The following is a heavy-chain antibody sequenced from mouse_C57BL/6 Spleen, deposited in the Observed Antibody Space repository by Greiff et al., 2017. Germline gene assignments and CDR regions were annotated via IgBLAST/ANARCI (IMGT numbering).Heavy chain of an antibody. D-gene: IGHD4-1*01. CDR3: TTSGTDYAMDY. Sequence: EVKLQQSGAELVRPGASVKLSCTASGFNIKDDYMHWVKQRPEQGLEWIGWIDPENGDTEYASKFQGKATITADTSSNTAYLQLSSLTSEDTAVYYCTTSGTDYAMDYWGQGTSVTVSS. CDR2: IDPENGDT. CDR1: GFNIKDDY. J-gene: IGHJ4*01. V-gene: IGHV14-4*01.